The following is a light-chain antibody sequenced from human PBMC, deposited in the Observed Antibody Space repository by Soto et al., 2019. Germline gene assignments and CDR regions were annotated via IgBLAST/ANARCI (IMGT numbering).Light chain of an antibody. CDR1: QSVSSS. J-gene: IGKJ2*01. Sequence: EIVLTQSPATLSLSPGERATLSCRASQSVSSSLGWYQQIPGQAPRLLIYDASNRATGIPARFSGSGSGTSLTLSISSLEPEEFLVSYCQQRSNWPRTFGEGTKLEIK. V-gene: IGKV3-11*01. CDR2: DAS. CDR3: QQRSNWPRT.